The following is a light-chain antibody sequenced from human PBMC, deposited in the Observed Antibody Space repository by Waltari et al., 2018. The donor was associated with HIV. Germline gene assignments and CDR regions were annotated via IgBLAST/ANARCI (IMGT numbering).Light chain of an antibody. V-gene: IGLV2-14*03. CDR1: NSDIGGYNH. J-gene: IGLJ3*02. CDR2: DVT. CDR3: TSYTSSSTWV. Sequence: QSALTQPASVSASPGQSITISCTGTNSDIGGYNHVPWYQQHPGKAPKLIIYDVTSRPSGVSNRFSGSKSATTASLTISGLQAEDESDYYCTSYTSSSTWVFGGGTKLTVL.